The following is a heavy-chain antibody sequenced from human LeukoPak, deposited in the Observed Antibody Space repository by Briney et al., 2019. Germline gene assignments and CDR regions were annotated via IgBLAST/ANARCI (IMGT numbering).Heavy chain of an antibody. CDR3: AREYYYDSSGPLGSHS. J-gene: IGHJ1*01. V-gene: IGHV3-66*01. CDR1: GFTVSSKY. Sequence: GGSLRLSCAASGFTVSSKYMSWVRQAPGKGLEWVSVIYSGGSTYYADSVKGRFTISSDNSKNTLYLQMNSLRAEDTAVYYCAREYYYDSSGPLGSHSWGQGPLVTVSS. CDR2: IYSGGST. D-gene: IGHD3-22*01.